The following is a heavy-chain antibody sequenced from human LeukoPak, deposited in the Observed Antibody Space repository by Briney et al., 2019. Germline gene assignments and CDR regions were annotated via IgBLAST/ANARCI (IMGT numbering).Heavy chain of an antibody. D-gene: IGHD4-23*01. Sequence: GGTLRLSCAASGFTFSSYPMSWVRQAPGKGLEWVSGISGSGGSTYYADSVKGRFTISRDNSKNTLYLQMNSLRSEDTAVYYCARRAGGYSHPYDYWGQGTLVTVSS. CDR3: ARRAGGYSHPYDY. CDR2: ISGSGGST. CDR1: GFTFSSYP. V-gene: IGHV3-23*01. J-gene: IGHJ4*02.